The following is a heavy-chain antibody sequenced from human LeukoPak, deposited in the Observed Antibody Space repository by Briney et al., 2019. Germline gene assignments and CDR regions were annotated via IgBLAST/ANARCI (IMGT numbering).Heavy chain of an antibody. CDR3: AKWGDYDVLTGYYDPDY. CDR2: ITGSGGGA. Sequence: GASLRLSCAASGFTFSNYAMSWVRQAPGKGLEWVSAITGSGGGAYYADSVKGRFTISRDNSKNTLYLQMNSLRAEDTAVYYCAKWGDYDVLTGYYDPDYWGQGTLVTVSS. CDR1: GFTFSNYA. V-gene: IGHV3-23*01. J-gene: IGHJ4*02. D-gene: IGHD3-9*01.